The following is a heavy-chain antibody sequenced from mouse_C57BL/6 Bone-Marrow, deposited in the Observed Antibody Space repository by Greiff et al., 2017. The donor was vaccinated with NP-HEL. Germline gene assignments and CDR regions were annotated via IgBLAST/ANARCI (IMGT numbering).Heavy chain of an antibody. Sequence: ESGPGLVKPSQSLSLTCSVTGYSITSGYYWNWIRQFPGNKLEWMGYISYDGSNNYNPSLKNRISITRDTSKNQFFLKLNSVTTEDTATYYCARKGYYGRGFAYWGQGTLVTVSA. CDR1: GYSITSGYY. J-gene: IGHJ3*01. V-gene: IGHV3-6*01. D-gene: IGHD1-1*01. CDR2: ISYDGSN. CDR3: ARKGYYGRGFAY.